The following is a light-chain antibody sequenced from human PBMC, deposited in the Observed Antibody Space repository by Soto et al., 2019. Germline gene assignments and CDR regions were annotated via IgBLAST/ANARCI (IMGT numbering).Light chain of an antibody. CDR1: QDVRNY. CDR2: GAF. Sequence: AIQMTQSPSSLSASVGDRLTITCRASQDVRNYVGWYQQKPGKAPKFLIYGAFSLETGITSRFSGSGYGTEFTLTIISLLPEDFATYFCLQDYSWPWTCGQGTKVEV. CDR3: LQDYSWPWT. J-gene: IGKJ1*01. V-gene: IGKV1-6*01.